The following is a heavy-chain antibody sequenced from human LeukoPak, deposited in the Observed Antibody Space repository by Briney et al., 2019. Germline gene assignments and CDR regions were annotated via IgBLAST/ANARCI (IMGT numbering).Heavy chain of an antibody. CDR2: IYTSGST. V-gene: IGHV4-61*02. CDR3: ARYCSGGSCHSEFDY. CDR1: GGSISSGSYY. J-gene: IGHJ4*02. D-gene: IGHD2-15*01. Sequence: SETLSLTCTVSGGSISSGSYYWSWIRQPAGKGLEWIGRIYTSGSTNYNPSLKSRVTISVDTSKNRFSLKLSSVTAADTAVYYCARYCSGGSCHSEFDYWGQGTLVTVSS.